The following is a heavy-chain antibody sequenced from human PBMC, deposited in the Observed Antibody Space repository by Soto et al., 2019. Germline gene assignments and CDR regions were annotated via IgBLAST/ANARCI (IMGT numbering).Heavy chain of an antibody. CDR3: AREVYDSSGYLNWFDP. J-gene: IGHJ5*02. D-gene: IGHD3-22*01. CDR2: IYYSGST. CDR1: GGSISSYY. Sequence: PSETLSLTCTVSGGSISSYYWSWIRQPPGKGLEWIGYIYYSGSTNYNPSLKSRVTISVDTSKNQFSLKLSPVTAADTAVYYCAREVYDSSGYLNWFDPWGQGTLVTVSS. V-gene: IGHV4-59*01.